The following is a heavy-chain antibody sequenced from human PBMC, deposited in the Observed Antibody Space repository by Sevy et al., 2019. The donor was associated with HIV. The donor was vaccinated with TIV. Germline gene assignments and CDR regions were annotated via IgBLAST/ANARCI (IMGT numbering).Heavy chain of an antibody. Sequence: ASVKVSCKASGHTSSDYYIKWVRQAPGQGLEWMGWINSKSGATSYPQKFQGRVTMTSDTSISTAYMELSRLRSDDTAVYYCATEYSYDYGGQGTLVTVSS. D-gene: IGHD4-4*01. CDR1: GHTSSDYY. CDR3: ATEYSYDY. V-gene: IGHV1-2*02. J-gene: IGHJ4*02. CDR2: INSKSGAT.